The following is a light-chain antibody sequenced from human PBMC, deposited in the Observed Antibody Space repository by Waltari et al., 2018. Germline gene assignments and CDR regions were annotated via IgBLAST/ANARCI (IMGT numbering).Light chain of an antibody. CDR2: AAS. V-gene: IGKV1-39*01. CDR3: QQSYSTPFMYT. CDR1: QSISSY. Sequence: DIQMTQSPSSLSASVGDRVTITCRASQSISSYLNWYQQKPGKAPELLIYAASSLQSGVPSRFSGSGSGTDFTLTISSLQPEDFATYYCQQSYSTPFMYTFGQGTKLEIK. J-gene: IGKJ2*01.